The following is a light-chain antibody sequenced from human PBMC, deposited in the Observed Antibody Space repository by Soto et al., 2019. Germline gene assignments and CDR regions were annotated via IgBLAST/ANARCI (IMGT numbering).Light chain of an antibody. Sequence: EIVFTQSPGTLSLSPGDEATLSCKASQAVTSKFLAWCQQKPGQPPRLLIYGASSRATGIPDRFSGSRSGKDCPLTKSRQYPEDYSVLSEPLCGRYAPASTFRQGTRLEIK. CDR1: QAVTSKF. V-gene: IGKV3-20*01. CDR3: PLCGRYAPAST. CDR2: GAS. J-gene: IGKJ5*01.